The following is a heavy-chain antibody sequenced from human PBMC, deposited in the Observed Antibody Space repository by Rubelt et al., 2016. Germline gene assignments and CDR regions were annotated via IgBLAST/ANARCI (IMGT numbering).Heavy chain of an antibody. CDR1: GGSINSGSYH. J-gene: IGHJ2*01. V-gene: IGHV4-39*01. CDR3: ARLLRSYWYFDL. Sequence: QLQLQESGPGLVKPSETLSITCTVSGGSINSGSYHWGWIRQPPGKGLEWIGTIYYGRDTYSNPSLKSRVTISVDTSKNQFSLKLSSVTAEDTAVHYCARLLRSYWYFDLWGRGTLVTVSS. CDR2: IYYGRDT.